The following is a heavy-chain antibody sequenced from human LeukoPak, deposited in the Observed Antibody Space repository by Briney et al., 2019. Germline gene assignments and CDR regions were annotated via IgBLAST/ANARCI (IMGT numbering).Heavy chain of an antibody. CDR1: GFTFSSYA. D-gene: IGHD1-26*01. V-gene: IGHV3-23*01. J-gene: IGHJ6*02. CDR2: ISGSGGST. CDR3: VILPHYYYYGMDV. Sequence: GGSLRLSCAASGFTFSSYAMSWVRQAPGKGLEWVSAISGSGGSTYYADSVKGRFTISRDNSKNTLYLQMNSLGAEDTAVYYCVILPHYYYYGMDVWGQGTTVTVSS.